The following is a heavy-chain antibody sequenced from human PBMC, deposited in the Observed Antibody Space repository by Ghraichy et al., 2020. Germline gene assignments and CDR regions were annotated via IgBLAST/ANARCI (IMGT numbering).Heavy chain of an antibody. CDR2: IDYSGNT. D-gene: IGHD6-6*01. V-gene: IGHV4-31*11. CDR3: AGRRLQNDY. CDR1: GGSIRSDGYY. J-gene: IGHJ4*02. Sequence: SQTLSLTCAVSGGSIRSDGYYWSWTRQHPATGLEWIGYIDYSGNTYYNPSLKRRVTISVDTSKNKFSLELTSLTAADTAVYYCAGRRLQNDYWGQGYLVT.